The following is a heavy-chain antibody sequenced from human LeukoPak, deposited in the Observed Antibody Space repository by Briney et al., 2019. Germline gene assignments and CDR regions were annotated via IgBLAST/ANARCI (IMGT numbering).Heavy chain of an antibody. Sequence: ASVKVSCKASGYTFTDYGINWVRQAPGQGLEWVGWINPYNGNTNYAQNLQGRVTMTTDTSTSTAYMELRSLKSDDTAVYYCATFTMTPDSWGQGTLVTVSS. V-gene: IGHV1-18*01. D-gene: IGHD3-22*01. J-gene: IGHJ4*02. CDR1: GYTFTDYG. CDR2: INPYNGNT. CDR3: ATFTMTPDS.